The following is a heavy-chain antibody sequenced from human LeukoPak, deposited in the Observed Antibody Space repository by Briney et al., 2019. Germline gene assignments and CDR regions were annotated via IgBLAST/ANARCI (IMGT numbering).Heavy chain of an antibody. V-gene: IGHV3-48*03. D-gene: IGHD3-22*01. CDR1: GFTFSSYE. J-gene: IGHJ4*02. Sequence: PGGSLRPSCAASGFTFSSYEMNWVRQAPGKGLEWVSYISSSGSTTYYADSVKGRFSISRDNAKNSLYLQVNSLRAEDTAVYYCARGYYDSSGYKEYWGQGTLVTVSS. CDR2: ISSSGSTT. CDR3: ARGYYDSSGYKEY.